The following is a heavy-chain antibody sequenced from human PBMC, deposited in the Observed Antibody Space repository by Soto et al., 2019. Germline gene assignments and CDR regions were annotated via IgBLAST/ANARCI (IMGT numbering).Heavy chain of an antibody. D-gene: IGHD3-22*01. Sequence: ASVKVSCKASGYTFTSYDINWVRQATGQGLEWMGWMNPNSGNTGYAQKFQGRVTMTRNTSISTAYMELSSLRSEDTAVYYCARRTRNYYDSSGCYLIDYWCQGTLVNVSS. CDR2: MNPNSGNT. V-gene: IGHV1-8*01. CDR1: GYTFTSYD. J-gene: IGHJ4*02. CDR3: ARRTRNYYDSSGCYLIDY.